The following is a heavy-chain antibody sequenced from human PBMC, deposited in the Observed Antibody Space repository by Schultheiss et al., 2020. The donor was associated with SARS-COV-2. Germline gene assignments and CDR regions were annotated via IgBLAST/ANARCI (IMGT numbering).Heavy chain of an antibody. J-gene: IGHJ6*02. CDR2: IYYSGST. V-gene: IGHV4-39*07. CDR3: ARGSIAARPPNYYYYGMDV. Sequence: SETLSLTCSVSGGYVSSTSYYWGWIRQPPGKGLEWIGYIYYSGSTYYNPSLKSRVTISVDTSKNQFSLKLSSVTAADTAVYYCARGSIAARPPNYYYYGMDVWGQGTTVTVSS. CDR1: GGYVSSTSYY. D-gene: IGHD6-6*01.